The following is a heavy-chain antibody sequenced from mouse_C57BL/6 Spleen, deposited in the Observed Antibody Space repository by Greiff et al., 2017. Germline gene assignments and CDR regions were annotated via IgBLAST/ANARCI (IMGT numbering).Heavy chain of an antibody. D-gene: IGHD2-3*01. J-gene: IGHJ2*01. Sequence: VQLQQSGVERVKPGGSVKISCKASGYAFSSYWMNWVKQRPGKGLEWIGQIYPGDGDTNYTGKFKGKATLTADKSASTAYLQLSSLTSEGSAVYFCAVDGYSFDYWGQGTTLTVSS. CDR2: IYPGDGDT. CDR1: GYAFSSYW. CDR3: AVDGYSFDY. V-gene: IGHV1-80*01.